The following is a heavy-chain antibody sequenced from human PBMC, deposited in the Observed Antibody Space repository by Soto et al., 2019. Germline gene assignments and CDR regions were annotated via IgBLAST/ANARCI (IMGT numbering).Heavy chain of an antibody. Sequence: ASVKVSCKSSGYTFTSYGIHWVRQAPGQRLEGMGWINAANGDTKYSRKFQGRVTITRDTSASKAYMELSSLRSEDTAVYYCVRRHVSATGIDWFDPWGQGTLVTVSS. J-gene: IGHJ5*02. V-gene: IGHV1-3*01. CDR2: INAANGDT. D-gene: IGHD6-13*01. CDR3: VRRHVSATGIDWFDP. CDR1: GYTFTSYG.